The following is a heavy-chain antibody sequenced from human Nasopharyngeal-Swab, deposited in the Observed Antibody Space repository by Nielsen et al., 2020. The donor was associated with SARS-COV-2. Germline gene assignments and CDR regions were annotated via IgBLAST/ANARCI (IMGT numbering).Heavy chain of an antibody. CDR2: MYHSGTT. CDR3: ARDVTGYLQCDS. CDR1: GYSIRSDSY. D-gene: IGHD3-9*01. J-gene: IGHJ4*02. Sequence: SETLSLTCTVSGYSIRSDSYWGWIRQPPGKGLEWIGYMYHSGTTYYNPSLKSRVTISRDTFKNQLSLTLTSVTAADTGVYYCARDVTGYLQCDSWGRGSLVTVSS. V-gene: IGHV4-38-2*02.